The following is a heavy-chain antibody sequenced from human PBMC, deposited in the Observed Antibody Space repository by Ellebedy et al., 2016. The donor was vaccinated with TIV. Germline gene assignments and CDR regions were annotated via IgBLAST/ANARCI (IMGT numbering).Heavy chain of an antibody. Sequence: GSLRLSCTVSGGSISTYYWSWIRQPAGKGLEWIGRIYTSGSTNYNPSLKSRVTMSVDTSKNQISLKLSSVTAADTAVYYCARGVRGSSWEYGYWGQGTLVTVSS. D-gene: IGHD6-13*01. CDR2: IYTSGST. V-gene: IGHV4-4*07. CDR3: ARGVRGSSWEYGY. J-gene: IGHJ4*02. CDR1: GGSISTYY.